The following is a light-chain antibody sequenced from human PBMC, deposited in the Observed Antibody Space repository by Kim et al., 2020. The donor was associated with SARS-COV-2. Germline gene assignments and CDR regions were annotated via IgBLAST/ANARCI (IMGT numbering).Light chain of an antibody. V-gene: IGKV3-15*01. Sequence: SPGERATLSCRASQSVSSNLAWYQQKPGQAPRLLIYGASTRATGIPARFSGSGSWTEFTLTISSLQSEDFALYYCQQYNNWPPWTFGQGTKVDIK. CDR3: QQYNNWPPWT. J-gene: IGKJ1*01. CDR2: GAS. CDR1: QSVSSN.